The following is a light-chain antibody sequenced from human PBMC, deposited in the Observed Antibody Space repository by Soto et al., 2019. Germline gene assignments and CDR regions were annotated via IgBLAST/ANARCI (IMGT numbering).Light chain of an antibody. CDR3: QQYDNWPLT. Sequence: IVMTQSPATLSVSPWERATLSCRASQSVDSNLAWYQQKPGQAPGLLIFGASTRATGIPARFSGSGSGTDFTLTIGSLQSEDFGVYFCQQYDNWPLTFGGGTKVDIK. V-gene: IGKV3D-15*01. CDR2: GAS. J-gene: IGKJ4*01. CDR1: QSVDSN.